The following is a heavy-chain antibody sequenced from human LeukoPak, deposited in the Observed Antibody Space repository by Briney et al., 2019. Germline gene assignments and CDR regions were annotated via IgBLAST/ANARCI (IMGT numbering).Heavy chain of an antibody. CDR1: GFTCSSYG. D-gene: IGHD6-19*01. Sequence: PGGSLRLSCAASGFTCSSYGMHWVRQAPGKGLEWVAFIQHDGSNKYYADSVKGRFTISRDNSKNTLYLQMNSLRADDTAVYYCARDHIITVAAFDSWGQGTLVSVSS. CDR2: IQHDGSNK. CDR3: ARDHIITVAAFDS. V-gene: IGHV3-30*02. J-gene: IGHJ4*02.